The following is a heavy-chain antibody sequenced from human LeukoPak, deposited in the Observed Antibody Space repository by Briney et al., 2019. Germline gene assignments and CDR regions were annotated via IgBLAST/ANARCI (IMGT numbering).Heavy chain of an antibody. CDR1: GFTFSSYG. D-gene: IGHD4-11*01. CDR2: IRYDGSNK. Sequence: GGSLRLSCAASGFTFSSYGMHWVCQAPGKGLEWVAFIRYDGSNKYYADSVKGRFTISRDNAKMSLYLQMNSLRVEDTAVYYCATYSTRNAREFQSWGQGTLVTVSS. J-gene: IGHJ1*01. CDR3: ATYSTRNAREFQS. V-gene: IGHV3-30*02.